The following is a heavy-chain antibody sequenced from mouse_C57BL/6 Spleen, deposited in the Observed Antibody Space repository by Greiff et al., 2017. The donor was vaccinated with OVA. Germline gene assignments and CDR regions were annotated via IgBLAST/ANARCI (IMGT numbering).Heavy chain of an antibody. J-gene: IGHJ1*03. Sequence: EVQLVESGPGMVKPSQSLSLTCTVTGYSITSGYDWHWIRHFPGNKLEWMGYISYSGSTNYNPSLKSRISITHDTSKNHFFLKLNSVTTEDTATYYCAREGPTVVGFGYFDVWGTGTTVTVSS. CDR1: GYSITSGYD. CDR3: AREGPTVVGFGYFDV. D-gene: IGHD1-1*01. V-gene: IGHV3-1*01. CDR2: ISYSGST.